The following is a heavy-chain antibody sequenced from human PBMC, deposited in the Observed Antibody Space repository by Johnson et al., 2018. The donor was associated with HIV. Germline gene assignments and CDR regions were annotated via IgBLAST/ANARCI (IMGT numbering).Heavy chain of an antibody. Sequence: QVQLVESVGGVVQPGRSLRLSCAASGFTFSSYGMHWVRQAPGKGLEWVAFISNDGSIKFSADSVKGRFTISKDNSKNTLYLQMNSLRAEDTAVYYCARVGGIAVAPNDAFDIWGQGTMVTVSS. CDR1: GFTFSSYG. J-gene: IGHJ3*02. D-gene: IGHD6-19*01. CDR3: ARVGGIAVAPNDAFDI. V-gene: IGHV3-30*19. CDR2: ISNDGSIK.